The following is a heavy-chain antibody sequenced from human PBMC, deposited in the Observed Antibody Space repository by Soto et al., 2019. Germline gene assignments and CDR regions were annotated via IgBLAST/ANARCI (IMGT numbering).Heavy chain of an antibody. CDR1: GFTFSSYA. V-gene: IGHV3-23*01. D-gene: IGHD3-10*01. CDR3: AKDRKVRFKLRDFDY. J-gene: IGHJ4*02. CDR2: ISGSGGST. Sequence: GGSLRLSCAASGFTFSSYAMSWVRQAPGKGLEWVSAISGSGGSTYYADSVKGRFTISRDNSKNTLYLQMNSLRAEDTAVYYCAKDRKVRFKLRDFDYWGQGTLVTVSS.